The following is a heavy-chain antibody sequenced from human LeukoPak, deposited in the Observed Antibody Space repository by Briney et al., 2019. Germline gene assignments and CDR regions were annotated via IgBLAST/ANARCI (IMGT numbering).Heavy chain of an antibody. V-gene: IGHV3-53*01. CDR3: ARDARDGSYYGVDY. Sequence: GGSLRLSCEASGFTVSSNYMSWVRQAPGKGLEWVSVIYGGGTTYYADSVKGRFTISRDNSKNMLYLQMNSLRVDDTAVYYCARDARDGSYYGVDYWGQGTLVTVSS. D-gene: IGHD3-10*01. J-gene: IGHJ4*02. CDR1: GFTVSSNY. CDR2: IYGGGTT.